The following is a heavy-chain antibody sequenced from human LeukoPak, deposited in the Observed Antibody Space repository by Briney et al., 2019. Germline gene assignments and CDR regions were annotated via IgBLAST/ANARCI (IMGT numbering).Heavy chain of an antibody. V-gene: IGHV4-59*01. CDR3: ARDLRGYSYGLR. J-gene: IGHJ4*02. D-gene: IGHD5-18*01. Sequence: SETLSLTCTVSGGPISSYYWSWIRQPPGKGLEWIGYIYYSGSTNYNPSLKSRVTISVDTSKNQFSLKLSSVTAADTAVYYCARDLRGYSYGLRWGQGTLVTVSS. CDR2: IYYSGST. CDR1: GGPISSYY.